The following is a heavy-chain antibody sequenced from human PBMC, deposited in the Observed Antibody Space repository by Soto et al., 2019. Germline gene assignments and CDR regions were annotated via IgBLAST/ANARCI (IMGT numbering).Heavy chain of an antibody. J-gene: IGHJ4*02. V-gene: IGHV4-4*02. CDR2: IYHSGST. Sequence: SETLSLTCAVSSGSISSSNWWSWVRQPPGKGLEWIGEIYHSGSTNYNPSLKSRVTISVDKSKNQFSLKLSSVTAADTAVYYCARVLNSGYSSGWYGDYFDYWGQGTLVTVSS. CDR1: SGSISSSNW. D-gene: IGHD6-19*01. CDR3: ARVLNSGYSSGWYGDYFDY.